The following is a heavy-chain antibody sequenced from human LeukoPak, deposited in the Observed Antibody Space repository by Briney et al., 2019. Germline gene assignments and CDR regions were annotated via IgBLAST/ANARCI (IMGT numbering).Heavy chain of an antibody. CDR2: IYSGATT. CDR3: ARVGDHFHWNLDL. D-gene: IGHD3-3*02. Sequence: PGGSLRLSCAASGFTLSIYYMNWVRQAPGKGLEWVSIIYSGATTYYADSVKGRFTISRDTSKNTVSLQMNSLRADDTAVYFCARVGDHFHWNLDLWGRGTLVTVSS. V-gene: IGHV3-53*01. J-gene: IGHJ2*01. CDR1: GFTLSIYY.